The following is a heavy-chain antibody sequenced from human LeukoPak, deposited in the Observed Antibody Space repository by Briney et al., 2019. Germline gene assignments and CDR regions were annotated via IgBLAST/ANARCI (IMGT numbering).Heavy chain of an antibody. CDR2: IKQDGSEK. D-gene: IGHD4-17*01. Sequence: GGSLRLSCAASGFTFSSYWMSWVRQAPGKGLEWVANIKQDGSEKYYVDSVKGRFTISRDNAKNSLYLQMNSLRAEDTAVYYCARASITYGDYGEVLDYYGMDVWGQGTTVTVSS. CDR1: GFTFSSYW. CDR3: ARASITYGDYGEVLDYYGMDV. V-gene: IGHV3-7*05. J-gene: IGHJ6*02.